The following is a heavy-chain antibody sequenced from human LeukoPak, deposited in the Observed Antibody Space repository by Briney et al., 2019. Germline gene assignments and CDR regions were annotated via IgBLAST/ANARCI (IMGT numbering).Heavy chain of an antibody. J-gene: IGHJ4*02. CDR2: ISYDGSNK. V-gene: IGHV3-30*03. CDR1: GFTFSRYG. CDR3: ARGEYGSGSYHIDY. Sequence: GGSLRLSCAASGFTFSRYGMHWVRQAPGKGLEWVAVISYDGSNKYYADSVKGRFTISRDNSKNTLYLQMNSLRAEDTAVYYCARGEYGSGSYHIDYWGQGTLVTVSS. D-gene: IGHD3-10*01.